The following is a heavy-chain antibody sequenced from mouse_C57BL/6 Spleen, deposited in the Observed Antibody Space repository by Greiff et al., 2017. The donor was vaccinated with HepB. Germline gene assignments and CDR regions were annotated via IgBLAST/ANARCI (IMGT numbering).Heavy chain of an antibody. J-gene: IGHJ3*01. V-gene: IGHV1-61*01. CDR2: IYPSDSET. D-gene: IGHD6-1*01. CDR3: ARGGLARNWFAY. Sequence: QVQLQQPGAELVRPGSSVKLSCTASGYTFTSYWMDWVKQRPGQGLEWIGNIYPSDSETHYNQKFKDKATLTVDKSSSTAYMQLSSLTSEDSAVYDGARGGLARNWFAYWDQGTLVTVSA. CDR1: GYTFTSYW.